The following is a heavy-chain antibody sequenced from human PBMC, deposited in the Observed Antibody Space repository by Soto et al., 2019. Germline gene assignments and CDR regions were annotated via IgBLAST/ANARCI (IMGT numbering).Heavy chain of an antibody. J-gene: IGHJ4*02. CDR3: ARGGIQLSYAFDY. Sequence: SETLSLTCSVSGTSVSNYYWSWVRQPAGKGLEHIGRIYTSGSTSYNPSLKSRVTMSMDTSQTQIYLNLTSVAAADTAVYYCARGGIQLSYAFDYWGQGILVTVSS. V-gene: IGHV4-4*07. D-gene: IGHD5-18*01. CDR2: IYTSGST. CDR1: GTSVSNYY.